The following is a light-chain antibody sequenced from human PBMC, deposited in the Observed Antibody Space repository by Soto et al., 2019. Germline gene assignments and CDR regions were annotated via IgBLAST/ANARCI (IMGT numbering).Light chain of an antibody. Sequence: EIVLTQSPATLSLSPGERATLSCSASQSVSSYLAWYQQKSGQAPRLLIYDASNRATGIPARFSGSGSGTAFTLTIGSLEPEDFAVYYCQQRSNWPRVTFGPGTKVDIK. V-gene: IGKV3-11*01. J-gene: IGKJ3*01. CDR1: QSVSSY. CDR2: DAS. CDR3: QQRSNWPRVT.